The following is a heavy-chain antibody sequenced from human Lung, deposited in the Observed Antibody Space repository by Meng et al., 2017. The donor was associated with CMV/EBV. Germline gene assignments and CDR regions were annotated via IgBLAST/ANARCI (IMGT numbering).Heavy chain of an antibody. V-gene: IGHV1-2*02. Sequence: ASVKVSCKASGYTFTGYYILWVRQAPGQGLEWMGWMNPDRGAVNYVQKFQGRVTMTRDSSISTAYMELSRLRSDDTAVYYCARDLKGTTVTATGLYGMDVWGQRTTVTVSS. D-gene: IGHD4-11*01. CDR3: ARDLKGTTVTATGLYGMDV. CDR2: MNPDRGAV. CDR1: GYTFTGYY. J-gene: IGHJ6*02.